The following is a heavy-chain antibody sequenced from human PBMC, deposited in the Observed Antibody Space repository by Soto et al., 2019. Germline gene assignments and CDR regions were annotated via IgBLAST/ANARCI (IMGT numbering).Heavy chain of an antibody. CDR3: ARYQPVGATMRSWCDP. D-gene: IGHD1-26*01. J-gene: IGHJ5*02. CDR1: GGSFRRYA. Sequence: QVQLVQSGAEVKKPGSSVKVSCKASGGSFRRYAISWVRQAPGQGLEWMGGIIPVFGTPNYAQKFQGKVAITADESTNTVFLDLNSLTSEDTAVYYCARYQPVGATMRSWCDPWGQGTLVTVSS. V-gene: IGHV1-69*01. CDR2: IIPVFGTP.